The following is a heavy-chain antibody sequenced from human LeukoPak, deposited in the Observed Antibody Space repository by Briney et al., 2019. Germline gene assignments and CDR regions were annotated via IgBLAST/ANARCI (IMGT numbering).Heavy chain of an antibody. V-gene: IGHV4-39*01. CDR3: ARHSPWVYYFDY. Sequence: PSETLCLTCTVSGGSISSSSYYWGWIRQPPGKGLEWIGSIYYSGSTYYNPSLKSRVTISVDTSKNQFSLKLSSVTAADTAVYYCARHSPWVYYFDYWGQGTLVTVSS. CDR2: IYYSGST. CDR1: GGSISSSSYY. D-gene: IGHD7-27*01. J-gene: IGHJ4*02.